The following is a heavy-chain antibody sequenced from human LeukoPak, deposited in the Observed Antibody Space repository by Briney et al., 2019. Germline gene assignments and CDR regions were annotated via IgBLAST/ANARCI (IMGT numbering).Heavy chain of an antibody. CDR2: IYYSGTT. CDR1: GGSISSSRYY. D-gene: IGHD3-22*01. CDR3: VSSPVDSIVIVGRSPYFHY. Sequence: PSETLSLTCTVSGGSISSSRYYWTWIRQPPEMGLEWIANIYYSGTTYYNPSLKSRVTISIDTSKNQFSLRLSSVTAADTAVYYCVSSPVDSIVIVGRSPYFHYWGQGALVTVSS. V-gene: IGHV4-39*01. J-gene: IGHJ4*02.